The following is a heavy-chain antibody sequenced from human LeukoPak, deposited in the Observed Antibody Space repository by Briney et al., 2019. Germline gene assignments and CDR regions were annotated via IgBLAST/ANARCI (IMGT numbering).Heavy chain of an antibody. Sequence: GGSLRLSCAASGFTFDDYAMHWVRQAPGKGLEWVSGISWNSGSIGYADSVKGRFTISRDNAKNSLYLQMNSLRAEDTALYYCAASLHCYDSSGYSHDYWGQGTLVTVSS. CDR2: ISWNSGSI. D-gene: IGHD3-22*01. CDR3: AASLHCYDSSGYSHDY. CDR1: GFTFDDYA. J-gene: IGHJ4*02. V-gene: IGHV3-9*01.